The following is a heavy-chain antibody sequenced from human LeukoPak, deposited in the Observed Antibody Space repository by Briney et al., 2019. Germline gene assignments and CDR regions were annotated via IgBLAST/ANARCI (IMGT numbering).Heavy chain of an antibody. Sequence: ASETVSCKASGDRVISYGFTWVRQAPGQGLEWMGWISAYNGNTNFAQNFQGRVILTTDTPTSTVHMEVRSLRSDDSGVYYCSTSSRRYYGTDVWGQGTAVIVSS. CDR2: ISAYNGNT. CDR1: GDRVISYG. V-gene: IGHV1-18*01. J-gene: IGHJ6*02. D-gene: IGHD2-2*01. CDR3: STSSRRYYGTDV.